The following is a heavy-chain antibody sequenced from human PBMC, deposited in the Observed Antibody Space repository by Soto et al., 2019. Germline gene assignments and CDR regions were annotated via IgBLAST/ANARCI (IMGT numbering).Heavy chain of an antibody. CDR1: GGSISSGGYY. Sequence: QVQLQESGPGLVKPSQTLSLTCTVSGGSISSGGYYWSWIRQHPGKGLEWIGYIYYSGRTYYNPSLQSRVTISVDTSKNQFSLKLSSVTAADTAVYYCARETFTVTTSYYYYCMDVWGQGTTVTVSS. V-gene: IGHV4-31*03. D-gene: IGHD4-17*01. J-gene: IGHJ6*02. CDR2: IYYSGRT. CDR3: ARETFTVTTSYYYYCMDV.